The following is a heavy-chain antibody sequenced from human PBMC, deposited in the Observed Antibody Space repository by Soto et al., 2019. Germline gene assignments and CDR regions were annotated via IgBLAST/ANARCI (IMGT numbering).Heavy chain of an antibody. D-gene: IGHD1-26*01. CDR1: GYTFTSYY. CDR3: ARDLRRYSGSYYCCPLGY. J-gene: IGHJ4*02. V-gene: IGHV1-46*01. Sequence: ASVKVSCKASGYTFTSYYMRWVRQAPGQGLEWMGIINPSGGSTSYAQKFQGRVTITRNTSTSTVYMELSSLRSEDTAVYYCARDLRRYSGSYYCCPLGYWGQGTLVTVSS. CDR2: INPSGGST.